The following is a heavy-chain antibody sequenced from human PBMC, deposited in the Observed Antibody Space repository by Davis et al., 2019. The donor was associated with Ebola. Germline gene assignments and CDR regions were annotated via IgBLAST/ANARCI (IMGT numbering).Heavy chain of an antibody. CDR2: INEYGGVT. Sequence: PGGSLRLSCAASGFTFSSYWMSWVRQAPGKGLEWVALINEYGGVTLYVDSVKGRFTISRDNAKNSLYLQMNTLRGEDTAVYYCTSGASCPHWGQGTLVTVSS. CDR3: TSGASCPH. CDR1: GFTFSSYW. J-gene: IGHJ4*02. V-gene: IGHV3-7*03. D-gene: IGHD2-2*01.